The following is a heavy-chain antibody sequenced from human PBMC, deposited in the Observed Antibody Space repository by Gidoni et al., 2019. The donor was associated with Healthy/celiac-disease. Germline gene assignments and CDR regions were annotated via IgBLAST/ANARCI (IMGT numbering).Heavy chain of an antibody. Sequence: PSQTLSPTCPVSGGSISSGGYYWSWIRQHPGKGLEWIGYIYYSGSTYYNPSLKSRVTISVDTSKNQFSLKLSSVTAADTAVYYCARTVVVPAADIYDAFDIWGQGTMVTVSS. CDR2: IYYSGST. J-gene: IGHJ3*02. D-gene: IGHD2-2*01. CDR1: GGSISSGGYY. V-gene: IGHV4-31*03. CDR3: ARTVVVPAADIYDAFDI.